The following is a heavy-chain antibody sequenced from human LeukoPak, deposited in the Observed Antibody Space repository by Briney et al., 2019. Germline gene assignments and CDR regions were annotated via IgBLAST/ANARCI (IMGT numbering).Heavy chain of an antibody. CDR3: ARAVTNYYYYYMDV. Sequence: GASVKVSCKASGYTFTSYGISWVRQAPGQGLEWMGWINPNSGGTNYAQKFQGRVTMTRDTSISTAYMELSRLRSDDTAVYYCARAVTNYYYYYMDVWGKGTTVTISS. J-gene: IGHJ6*03. CDR1: GYTFTSYG. V-gene: IGHV1-2*02. D-gene: IGHD1-1*01. CDR2: INPNSGGT.